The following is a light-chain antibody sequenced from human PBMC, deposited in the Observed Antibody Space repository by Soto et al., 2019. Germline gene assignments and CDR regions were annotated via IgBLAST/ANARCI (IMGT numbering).Light chain of an antibody. CDR3: HQNWFWPT. CDR2: GTS. Sequence: EIVITQSPSTLSVPQGERATLSCRASQSVSTNLAWYQHKPGQSPRLLSYGTSTRATGVPARFSGGGSGTEFTLTSISLQSLDVSVCHCHQNWFWPTFGQGTKVDIK. J-gene: IGKJ1*01. CDR1: QSVSTN. V-gene: IGKV3-15*01.